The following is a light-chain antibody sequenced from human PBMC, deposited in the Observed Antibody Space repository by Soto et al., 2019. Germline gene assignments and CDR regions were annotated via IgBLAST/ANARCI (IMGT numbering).Light chain of an antibody. CDR2: DAS. J-gene: IGKJ1*01. Sequence: DIQITQPPSTLAVSFGDTVTATGRASQSISSWLAWYQQKPGKAPKLLIYDASSLESGVPSRFSGSGSGTEFTLTISSLQPDDFATYYCQQYNSYSWTFGQGTKVDI. CDR1: QSISSW. CDR3: QQYNSYSWT. V-gene: IGKV1-5*01.